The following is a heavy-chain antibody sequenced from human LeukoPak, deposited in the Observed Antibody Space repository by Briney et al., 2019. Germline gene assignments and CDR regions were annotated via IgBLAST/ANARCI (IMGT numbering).Heavy chain of an antibody. CDR1: GGSFSGYY. CDR3: ARGHESIKTFGEVIKTRTRWFDP. D-gene: IGHD3-3*01. V-gene: IGHV4-34*01. J-gene: IGHJ5*02. Sequence: SETLSLTCAVYGGSFSGYYWSWIRQPPGKGLEWIGEINHSGSTNYNPSLKSRVTISVDTSKNQFSLKLSSVTAADTAVYYCARGHESIKTFGEVIKTRTRWFDPWGQGNLVTVSS. CDR2: INHSGST.